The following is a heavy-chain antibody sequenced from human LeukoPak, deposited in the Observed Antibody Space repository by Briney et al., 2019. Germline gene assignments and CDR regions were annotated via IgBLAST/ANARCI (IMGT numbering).Heavy chain of an antibody. Sequence: GGSLRLSCAASGFTFSSYAMSWVRQAPGKGLEWVAKIKQDGSEKYYVDSVRGRFTISRDNAKDSVSLQMNNLRAEDTAVYYCARDKGTVTPRGYYYYMDVWGRGTSVTVSS. J-gene: IGHJ6*03. CDR2: IKQDGSEK. V-gene: IGHV3-7*01. CDR3: ARDKGTVTPRGYYYYMDV. CDR1: GFTFSSYA. D-gene: IGHD4-11*01.